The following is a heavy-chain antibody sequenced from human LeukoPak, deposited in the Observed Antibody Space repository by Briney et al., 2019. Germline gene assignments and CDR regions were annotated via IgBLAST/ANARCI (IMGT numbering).Heavy chain of an antibody. D-gene: IGHD6-13*01. V-gene: IGHV4-39*01. J-gene: IGHJ4*02. CDR2: IYYSGST. CDR3: ARHYSSLSDFRSTVTLSSSWPCPDY. CDR1: GVSISSSSYY. Sequence: SETLSLTCTVPGVSISSSSYYWGWIRQPPGKGLEWIGSIYYSGSTYYNPSLKSRVTISVDTSKNQFSLKLSSVTAADTAVYYCARHYSSLSDFRSTVTLSSSWPCPDYWGQGTLVTVSS.